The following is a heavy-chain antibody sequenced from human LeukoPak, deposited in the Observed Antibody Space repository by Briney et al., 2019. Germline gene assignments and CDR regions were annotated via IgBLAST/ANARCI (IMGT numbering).Heavy chain of an antibody. Sequence: SETLSLTCAVYGGSFSGYYWSWIRQPPGKGLEWIGEINHSGSTNDNPSLKSRVTISVDTSKNQFSLKVSSVTAADSAVYYCARWPRERNRITVTNYYYYMDVWGRGTTVTVSS. CDR3: ARWPRERNRITVTNYYYYMDV. J-gene: IGHJ6*03. CDR2: INHSGST. CDR1: GGSFSGYY. D-gene: IGHD4-11*01. V-gene: IGHV4-34*01.